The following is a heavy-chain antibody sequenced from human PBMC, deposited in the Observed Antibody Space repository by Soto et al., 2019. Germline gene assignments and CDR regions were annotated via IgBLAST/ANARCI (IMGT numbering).Heavy chain of an antibody. J-gene: IGHJ5*01. V-gene: IGHV5-51*01. CDR3: TRPQSSGWYDF. D-gene: IGHD3-22*01. CDR2: INPADSDI. CDR1: GYSFITHW. Sequence: LKISCKGSGYSFITHWIAWVRQMPGEGLEWMGIINPADSDIRYSPSFQGQVTISVDKSINTAYLQWSSLKASDTATYYCTRPQSSGWYDFWGQGTLVTVSS.